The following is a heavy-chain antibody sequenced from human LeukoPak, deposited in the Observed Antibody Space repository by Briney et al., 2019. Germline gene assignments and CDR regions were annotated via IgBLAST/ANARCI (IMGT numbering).Heavy chain of an antibody. V-gene: IGHV3-21*01. D-gene: IGHD3-9*01. Sequence: GGSLRLSCAASGFTFSSYSMNWVRQAPGKGLEWVSSISSSSSYIYYADSVKGRFTISRDDAKNSLYLQMNSLRAEDTAVYYRARATIFGWFDPWGQGTLVTVSS. CDR2: ISSSSSYI. CDR3: ARATIFGWFDP. J-gene: IGHJ5*02. CDR1: GFTFSSYS.